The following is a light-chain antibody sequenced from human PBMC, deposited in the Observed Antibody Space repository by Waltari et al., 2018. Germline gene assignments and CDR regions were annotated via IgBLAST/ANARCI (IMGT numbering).Light chain of an antibody. V-gene: IGKV3-15*01. Sequence: EIVMTQSPATLSVSPGERATLSCRASQSVSSNLAWYQQKPGPAPRPLIDGASTAATATPARFSCRGSGTVFPITISSMQSEDFTVYYCQQYNNWPPWTFGQGAKVEIK. CDR2: GAS. CDR1: QSVSSN. CDR3: QQYNNWPPWT. J-gene: IGKJ1*01.